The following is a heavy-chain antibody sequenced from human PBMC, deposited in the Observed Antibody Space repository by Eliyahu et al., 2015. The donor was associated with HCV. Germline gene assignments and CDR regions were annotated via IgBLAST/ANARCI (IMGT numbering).Heavy chain of an antibody. Sequence: QVQLVESGGGVVQPGRSLRLSCAASGFTFSXYGMHWVRQAPGKGLEWVAVISYDGSNKYYADSVKGRFTISRDNSKNTLYLQMNSLRAEDTAVYYCAKDWRADAFDIWGQGTMVTVSS. CDR3: AKDWRADAFDI. CDR2: ISYDGSNK. V-gene: IGHV3-30*18. CDR1: GFTFSXYG. J-gene: IGHJ3*02.